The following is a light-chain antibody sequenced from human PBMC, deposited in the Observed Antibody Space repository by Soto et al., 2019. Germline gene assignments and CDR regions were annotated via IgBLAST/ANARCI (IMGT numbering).Light chain of an antibody. CDR2: GAS. CDR3: QHYNNLPLT. J-gene: IGKJ4*01. Sequence: EIVMTQSPGTLSLSPGERATLSCRASQSISSNLAWYQQKPGQSPRLLIFGASTRAPGIPARFSGSGSGTEFTLAISGLQSEDFAVYYCQHYNNLPLTFGGGTEVEIK. CDR1: QSISSN. V-gene: IGKV3-15*01.